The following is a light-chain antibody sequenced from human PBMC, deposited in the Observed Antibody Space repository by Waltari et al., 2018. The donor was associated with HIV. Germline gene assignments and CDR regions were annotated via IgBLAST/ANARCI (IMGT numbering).Light chain of an antibody. CDR3: QQYDSGPRGIT. J-gene: IGKJ2*01. CDR2: ESA. Sequence: EIVMTQSPPTLSVSSGQRVPLSCRASQSISAKVAWYQQRPGQAPRLLIYESATRPTGIPARFSGSGSGTEFTLTISSLQSEDFATYFCQQYDSGPRGITFGQGTMLEIK. V-gene: IGKV3-15*01. CDR1: QSISAK.